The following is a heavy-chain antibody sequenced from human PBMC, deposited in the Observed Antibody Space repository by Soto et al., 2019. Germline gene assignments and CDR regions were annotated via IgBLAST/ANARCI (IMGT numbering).Heavy chain of an antibody. CDR3: ARQGVTIFGVVTLTGDYGMDV. CDR1: GGSISSSSYY. J-gene: IGHJ6*02. V-gene: IGHV4-39*01. Sequence: SETLSLTCTVSGGSISSSSYYWGWIRQPPGKGLEWIGSIYYSGSTYYNPSLKSRVTISVDTSKNQFSLKLSSVTAADTAVYYCARQGVTIFGVVTLTGDYGMDVWGQGTTVTVSS. D-gene: IGHD3-3*01. CDR2: IYYSGST.